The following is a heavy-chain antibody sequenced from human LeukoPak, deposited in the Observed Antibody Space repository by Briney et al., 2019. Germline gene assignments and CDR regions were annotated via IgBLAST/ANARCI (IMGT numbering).Heavy chain of an antibody. CDR2: IYTSGST. CDR1: GGSISSYY. D-gene: IGHD3-3*01. CDR3: ARQGHDFWSGYYPAY. Sequence: SETLSLTCTVSGGSISSYYWSWIRQPAGKGLEWIGRIYTSGSTNYNPSLKSRVTMSVDTSKNQFSLKLSSVTAADTAVYYCARQGHDFWSGYYPAYWGQGTLVTVSS. J-gene: IGHJ4*02. V-gene: IGHV4-4*07.